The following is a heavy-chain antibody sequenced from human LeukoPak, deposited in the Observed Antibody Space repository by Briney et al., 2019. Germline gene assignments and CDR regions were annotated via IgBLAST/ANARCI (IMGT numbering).Heavy chain of an antibody. CDR2: ISTFNGHT. CDR3: ARVDTVNYYYYMDV. Sequence: ASVKVSCKASGYTFTTYGISWVRQAPGHGLEWMGWISTFNGHTNYAQSRQDRVTMTTDTATSTVYMELSSLTLDDTAVYYCARVDTVNYYYYMDVWGKGTPVTISS. D-gene: IGHD4-17*01. CDR1: GYTFTTYG. V-gene: IGHV1-18*01. J-gene: IGHJ6*03.